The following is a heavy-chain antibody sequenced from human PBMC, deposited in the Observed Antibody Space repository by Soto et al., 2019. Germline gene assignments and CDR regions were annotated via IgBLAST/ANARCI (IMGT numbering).Heavy chain of an antibody. CDR3: ARVGPELNYYDSSGYGGYFDY. CDR1: GYTFTGYH. V-gene: IGHV1-2*04. D-gene: IGHD3-22*01. Sequence: ASVKVSCKASGYTFTGYHMHWVRQAPGQGLEWMGWINPNSGGTNYAQKFQGWVTMTRDTSISTAYMELSRLRSDDTAVYYCARVGPELNYYDSSGYGGYFDYWGQGTLVTVSS. J-gene: IGHJ4*02. CDR2: INPNSGGT.